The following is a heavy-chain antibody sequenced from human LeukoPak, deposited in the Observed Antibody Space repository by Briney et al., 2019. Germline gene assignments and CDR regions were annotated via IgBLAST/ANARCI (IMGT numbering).Heavy chain of an antibody. Sequence: SETLSLTCTVSGGSISSSGYYWVWIRQPPGKGLEGNGSIYYTGSTYYNPSLRSRVTISVDTSKNQFSLKLSSVTAADTAVYYCARVATRVYYYMDVWGKGTTVTISS. CDR3: ARVATRVYYYMDV. CDR2: IYYTGST. D-gene: IGHD5-24*01. V-gene: IGHV4-39*07. J-gene: IGHJ6*03. CDR1: GGSISSSGYY.